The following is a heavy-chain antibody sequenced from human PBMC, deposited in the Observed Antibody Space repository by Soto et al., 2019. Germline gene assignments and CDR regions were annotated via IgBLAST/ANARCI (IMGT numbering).Heavy chain of an antibody. J-gene: IGHJ5*02. V-gene: IGHV1-58*01. CDR3: ARVVVAGTKYDWFDP. Sequence: ASVKVSCKASGFTFTSSAVQWVRQARGQRLERIGWIVVGSGNTNYAQKLQERVTITRDMSTSTAYMEMSSLRSEDTSVYYGARVVVAGTKYDWFDPWGQGTLVTVSS. D-gene: IGHD6-19*01. CDR2: IVVGSGNT. CDR1: GFTFTSSA.